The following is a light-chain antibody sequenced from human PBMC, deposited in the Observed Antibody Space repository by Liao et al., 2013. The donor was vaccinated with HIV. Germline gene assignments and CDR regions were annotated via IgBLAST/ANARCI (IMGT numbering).Light chain of an antibody. V-gene: IGLV3-1*01. CDR1: KLGDKY. Sequence: SYDLTQSSSVSVSPGQTASITCSGDKLGDKYVCWYQKKAGQSPLLVIYQDDKRPSGIPARFSGSNSGNTATLSISRVEAGDEGDYYCQVWDSNSDHPYVFGTGTKVTVL. CDR2: QDD. CDR3: QVWDSNSDHPYV. J-gene: IGLJ1*01.